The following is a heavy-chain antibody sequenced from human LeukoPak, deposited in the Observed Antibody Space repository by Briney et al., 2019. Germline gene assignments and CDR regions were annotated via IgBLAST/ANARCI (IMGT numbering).Heavy chain of an antibody. D-gene: IGHD3-16*01. V-gene: IGHV1-46*01. CDR3: ARDLEGGYYFDY. Sequence: ASVTVSCTASGYTFTSYYMHWVRQAPGQGLEWMGIINPSGGSTSYAQKFQGRVTMTRDTSTSTVYMELSSLRSEDTAVYYCARDLEGGYYFDYWGQGTLVTVSS. CDR2: INPSGGST. J-gene: IGHJ4*02. CDR1: GYTFTSYY.